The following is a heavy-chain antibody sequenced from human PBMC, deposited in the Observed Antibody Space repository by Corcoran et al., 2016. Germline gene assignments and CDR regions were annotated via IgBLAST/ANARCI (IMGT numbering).Heavy chain of an antibody. Sequence: QVQLQESGPGLVKPSETLSRTCSVSGGSISSYYWRWIRQPPGQGLEWIGYIYYSGSTNYIPSLKSRVNISVDTSKNQFSLNLSSVTAADTAVYYSAREGLSGSYYRYWGHGTLFTVSS. CDR3: AREGLSGSYYRY. V-gene: IGHV4-59*01. CDR2: IYYSGST. CDR1: GGSISSYY. J-gene: IGHJ4*01. D-gene: IGHD1-26*01.